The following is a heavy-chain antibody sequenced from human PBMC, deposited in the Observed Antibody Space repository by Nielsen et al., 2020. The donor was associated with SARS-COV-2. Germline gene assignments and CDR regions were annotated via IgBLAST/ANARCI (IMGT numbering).Heavy chain of an antibody. CDR3: ARRGGATSGYWTSQTYHFDY. CDR2: IYHSGST. V-gene: IGHV4-38-2*02. D-gene: IGHD3-22*01. J-gene: IGHJ4*02. CDR1: GYSISSGYY. Sequence: GSLRLSCTVSGYSISSGYYWGWIRQPPGKGLEWIGSIYHSGSTYYNPSLKSRVTISVDTSKNQFSLKLNSVTAADTAVYYCARRGGATSGYWTSQTYHFDYWGQGTLVTVSS.